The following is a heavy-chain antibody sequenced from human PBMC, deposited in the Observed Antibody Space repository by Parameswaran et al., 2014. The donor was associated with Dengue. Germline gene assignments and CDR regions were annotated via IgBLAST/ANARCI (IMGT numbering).Heavy chain of an antibody. CDR2: IYYSGST. Sequence: VRQAPGKGLEWIGSIYYSGSTYYNPSLKSRVTISVDTSKNQFSLKLSSVTAADTAVYYCARHELDYYYYYYGMDVWGQGTTVTVSS. D-gene: IGHD2-2*03. V-gene: IGHV4-39*01. CDR3: ARHELDYYYYYYGMDV. J-gene: IGHJ6*02.